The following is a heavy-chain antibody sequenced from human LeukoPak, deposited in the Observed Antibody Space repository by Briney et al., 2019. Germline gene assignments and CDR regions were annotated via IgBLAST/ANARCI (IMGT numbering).Heavy chain of an antibody. Sequence: GGSLRLSCAASGFTFSSYSMNWVRQAPGKGLEWVSYISSSSTIYYADSVKGRFTISRDNAKNSLYLQMNSLRAEDTAVYYCARDGEDYDSSGYYGHYWGQGTLVTVSS. CDR1: GFTFSSYS. J-gene: IGHJ4*02. CDR3: ARDGEDYDSSGYYGHY. V-gene: IGHV3-48*01. D-gene: IGHD3-22*01. CDR2: ISSSSTI.